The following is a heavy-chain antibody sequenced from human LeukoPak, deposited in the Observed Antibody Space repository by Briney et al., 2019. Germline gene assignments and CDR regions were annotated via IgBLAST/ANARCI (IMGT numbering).Heavy chain of an antibody. CDR3: ARDMVRGVHNWFDP. CDR1: GFTVSSTY. J-gene: IGHJ5*02. V-gene: IGHV3-66*01. D-gene: IGHD3-10*01. CDR2: IYSGRST. Sequence: GGSLRLSCAASGFTVSSTYMSWVRQAPGKGLEWVSVIYSGRSTYYADSGKGRFTIARDNSKNTLYLQMNSLRAEGTAVYYCARDMVRGVHNWFDPWGQGTLVTVSS.